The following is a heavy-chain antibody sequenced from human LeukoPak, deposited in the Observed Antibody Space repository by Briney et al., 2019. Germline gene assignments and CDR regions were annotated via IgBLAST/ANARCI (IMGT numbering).Heavy chain of an antibody. CDR3: ARDTNKYYDFWSGQNY. V-gene: IGHV3-23*01. Sequence: PGGSLRLSCAASGFTFSSYAMSWVRQAPGKGLEWVSAISGSGGSTYYADSVKGRFTISRDNSKNTLYLQMNSLRAEDTAVYYCARDTNKYYDFWSGQNYWGQGTLVTVSS. D-gene: IGHD3-3*01. J-gene: IGHJ4*02. CDR1: GFTFSSYA. CDR2: ISGSGGST.